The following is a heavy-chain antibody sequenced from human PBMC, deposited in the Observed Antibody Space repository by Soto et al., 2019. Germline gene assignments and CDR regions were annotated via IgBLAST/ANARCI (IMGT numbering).Heavy chain of an antibody. J-gene: IGHJ6*02. D-gene: IGHD3-10*01. CDR2: INHSGST. V-gene: IGHV4-34*01. CDR1: GGSFSVYY. Sequence: SETLSLTCAVYGGSFSVYYWSWIRHPPGKGLEWIGEINHSGSTNYNPSLKSRVTISVDTSKNQFSLKLSSVTAADTAVYYCARGRGRVLWFGACRMDVWGQGTTVTVSS. CDR3: ARGRGRVLWFGACRMDV.